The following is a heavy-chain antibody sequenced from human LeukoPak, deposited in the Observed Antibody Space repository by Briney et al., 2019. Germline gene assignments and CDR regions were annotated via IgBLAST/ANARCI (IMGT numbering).Heavy chain of an antibody. J-gene: IGHJ6*02. V-gene: IGHV1-69*13. Sequence: SVKVSFKASGGTFSIYAISWVRQAPGQGLEWMGGIIPIFGTANYAQKFQGRVTITADESTSTAYMELSSLRSEDTAVYYCASLGVSPNRVGMDVWGQGTTVTVSS. CDR3: ASLGVSPNRVGMDV. CDR2: IIPIFGTA. CDR1: GGTFSIYA. D-gene: IGHD1-14*01.